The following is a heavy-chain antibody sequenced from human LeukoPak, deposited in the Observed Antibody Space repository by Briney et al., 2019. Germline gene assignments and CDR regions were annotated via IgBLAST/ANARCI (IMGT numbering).Heavy chain of an antibody. D-gene: IGHD3-10*02. J-gene: IGHJ6*04. V-gene: IGHV3-23*01. Sequence: GGSLRLSCAASGFIFRTYSMNWVRQAPGKGLEWVSAISGSGGSTYYADSVKGRFTISRDNSKNTLYLQMNSLRAEDTAVYYCARDVLMDVWGKGTTVTISS. CDR2: ISGSGGST. CDR1: GFIFRTYS. CDR3: ARDVLMDV.